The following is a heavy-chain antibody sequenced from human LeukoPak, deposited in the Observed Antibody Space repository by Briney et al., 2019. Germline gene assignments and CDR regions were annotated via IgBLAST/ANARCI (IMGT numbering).Heavy chain of an antibody. CDR2: IYYSGST. D-gene: IGHD3-9*01. CDR1: GDSISSSSYI. Sequence: SETLSLTCTVSGDSISSSSYIWGWIRQPPGKGLEWIGSIYYSGSTYYNPSLKSRVTISVDTSKNQFSLKLSSVTAADTAVYYCARGPHFDWLSTSYYYYGMDVWGQGTTVTVSS. J-gene: IGHJ6*02. CDR3: ARGPHFDWLSTSYYYYGMDV. V-gene: IGHV4-39*07.